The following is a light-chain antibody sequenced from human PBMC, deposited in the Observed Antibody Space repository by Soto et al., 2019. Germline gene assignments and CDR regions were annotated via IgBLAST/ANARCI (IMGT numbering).Light chain of an antibody. CDR3: CSYATNSYV. Sequence: QSVLTQPRSVSGSPGQSVTISCTGTNNDLGAYSSVSWHQQHPGRAPQLMIYDVNKRPSGVPDRFSGSKSGNTASLTISGLQAEDEADYYCCSYATNSYVFGTGTKLTVL. J-gene: IGLJ1*01. CDR1: NNDLGAYSS. V-gene: IGLV2-11*01. CDR2: DVN.